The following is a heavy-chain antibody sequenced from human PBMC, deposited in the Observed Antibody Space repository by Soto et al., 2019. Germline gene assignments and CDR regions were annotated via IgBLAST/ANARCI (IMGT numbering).Heavy chain of an antibody. CDR1: GYSISSGYY. J-gene: IGHJ2*01. CDR3: ARDRKRDFDL. CDR2: IYHSGST. Sequence: ASETLSLTCAVSGYSISSGYYWGWIRQPPGKGLEWIGSIYHSGSTYYNPSLKSRVTISVDTSKNQFSLKLSSVTAADTAVYYCARDRKRDFDLWGRGTLVTVSS. V-gene: IGHV4-38-2*02.